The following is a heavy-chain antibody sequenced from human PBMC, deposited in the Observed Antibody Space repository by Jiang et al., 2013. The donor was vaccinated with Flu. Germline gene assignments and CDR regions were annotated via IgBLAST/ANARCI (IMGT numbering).Heavy chain of an antibody. V-gene: IGHV6-1*01. CDR1: GDSVSSNSAN. D-gene: IGHD2-21*01. Sequence: SQTLSLTCAISGDSVSSNSANWNWIRQSPSRGLEWLGRTYYTSKWSNDYAVSMKSRITINPDTSKNQFSLHLDSVTPEDTAVYYCARALHGWGSDNWGQGTLVTVS. J-gene: IGHJ4*02. CDR3: ARALHGWGSDN. CDR2: TYYTSKWSN.